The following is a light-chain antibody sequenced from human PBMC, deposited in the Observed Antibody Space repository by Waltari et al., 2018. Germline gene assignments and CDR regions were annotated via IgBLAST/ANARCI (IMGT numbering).Light chain of an antibody. CDR1: QSVISY. CDR3: QQRSNWPLT. V-gene: IGKV3-11*01. J-gene: IGKJ4*01. CDR2: GAS. Sequence: SCSAHQSVISYLAWYQQKPGLAPRLLIYGASNRATGIPARFSGSVSGTDFTLTISSLEPEDFAVYYCQQRSNWPLTFGGGTKVEIK.